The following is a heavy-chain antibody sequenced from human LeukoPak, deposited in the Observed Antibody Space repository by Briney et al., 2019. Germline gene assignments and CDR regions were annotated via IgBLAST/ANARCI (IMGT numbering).Heavy chain of an antibody. CDR1: GGSFSGYY. CDR2: INHSGST. CDR3: AREGYDSSGYYTMVDY. J-gene: IGHJ4*02. Sequence: SETLSLTCAVYGGSFSGYYWSWIRQPPGKGLKWIGEINHSGSTNYNPSLKSRVTISVDTSKNQFSLKLSSVTAADTAVYYCAREGYDSSGYYTMVDYWGQGTLVTVSS. V-gene: IGHV4-34*01. D-gene: IGHD3-22*01.